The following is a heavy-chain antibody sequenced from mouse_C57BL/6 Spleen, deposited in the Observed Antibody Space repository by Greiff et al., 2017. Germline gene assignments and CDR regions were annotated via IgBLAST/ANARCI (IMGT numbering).Heavy chain of an antibody. V-gene: IGHV14-2*01. CDR3: ARYELRQYYFDY. CDR2: IDPEDGET. J-gene: IGHJ2*01. CDR1: GFNIKDYY. D-gene: IGHD2-12*01. Sequence: VQLQQSGAELVKPGASVKLSCTASGFNIKDYYMHWVKQRTEQGLEWIGRIDPEDGETKYAPKFKGKATITADTSSNTAYLQLSSLTSEDTSGYYCARYELRQYYFDYWGQGTTLTVSS.